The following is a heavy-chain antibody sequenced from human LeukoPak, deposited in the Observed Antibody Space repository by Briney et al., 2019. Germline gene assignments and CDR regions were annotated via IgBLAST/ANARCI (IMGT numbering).Heavy chain of an antibody. J-gene: IGHJ4*02. Sequence: GGSLRLSCAASAFSLNAYNMNWVCQAPGKGLEWVANIKQDGSEKYYVDSVKGRFTISRDNAKNSLYLQMNSLRAEDTAVYYCARLDILTGYVYFDYWGQGTLVTVSS. CDR3: ARLDILTGYVYFDY. D-gene: IGHD3-9*01. V-gene: IGHV3-7*01. CDR2: IKQDGSEK. CDR1: AFSLNAYN.